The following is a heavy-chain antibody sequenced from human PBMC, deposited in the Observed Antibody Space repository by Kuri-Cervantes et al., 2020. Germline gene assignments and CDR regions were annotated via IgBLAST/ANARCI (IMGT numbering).Heavy chain of an antibody. Sequence: ASVNVSCKASGYAFINHGITWVRQAPGQGLEWMGWISIYNGHTNYAQKFQGRVTMTRDTSISTAYMELSRLRSDDTAVYYCARIPVIAVAGIDNRFDPWGQGTLVTVSS. CDR3: ARIPVIAVAGIDNRFDP. D-gene: IGHD6-19*01. CDR1: GYAFINHG. CDR2: ISIYNGHT. J-gene: IGHJ5*02. V-gene: IGHV1-18*01.